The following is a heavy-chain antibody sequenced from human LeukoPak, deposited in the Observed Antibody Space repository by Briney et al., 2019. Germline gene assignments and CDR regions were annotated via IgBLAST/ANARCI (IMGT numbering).Heavy chain of an antibody. D-gene: IGHD2-2*01. Sequence: PGGSLRLSCAPSASTVSSNYMSGARQAPGKGREGVSVIYSGGSTYYADSVKGRFTISRDNSKNTLYLQMNSLRAEDTAVYYCATGWEYCSSTSCPIDPWGQGTLVTVSS. CDR3: ATGWEYCSSTSCPIDP. CDR1: ASTVSSNY. J-gene: IGHJ5*02. V-gene: IGHV3-66*02. CDR2: IYSGGST.